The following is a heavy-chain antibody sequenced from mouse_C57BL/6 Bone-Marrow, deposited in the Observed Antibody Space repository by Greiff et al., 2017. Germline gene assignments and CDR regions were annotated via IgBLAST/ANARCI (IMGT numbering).Heavy chain of an antibody. J-gene: IGHJ4*01. CDR2: ISSGGSYT. Sequence: EVQLVESGGDLVKPGGSLKLSCAASGFTFSSYGMSWVRQTPDKRLEWVATISSGGSYTYYPDSVKGRFTISRDNAKNTLYLQMSSLKSEDTAMYYCARHGYYAMDYWGQGTSVTVSS. V-gene: IGHV5-6*01. CDR1: GFTFSSYG. CDR3: ARHGYYAMDY.